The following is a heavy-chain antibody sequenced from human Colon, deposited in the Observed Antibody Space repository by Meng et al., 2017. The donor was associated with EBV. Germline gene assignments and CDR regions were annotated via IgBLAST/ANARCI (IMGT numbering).Heavy chain of an antibody. CDR1: GGSLSSRNW. V-gene: IGHV4-4*02. Sequence: QVQLQESGPGLVKPSGTLSLTCAVSGGSLSSRNWWSWVRQPPGKGLEWIGEIYHSGSTNYNPSLKSRVTISVDESKNQFSLRLSSVTAADTAVYYCARAGAYCGGDCYHPRWGQGTPVTVSS. CDR2: IYHSGST. D-gene: IGHD2-21*02. J-gene: IGHJ4*02. CDR3: ARAGAYCGGDCYHPR.